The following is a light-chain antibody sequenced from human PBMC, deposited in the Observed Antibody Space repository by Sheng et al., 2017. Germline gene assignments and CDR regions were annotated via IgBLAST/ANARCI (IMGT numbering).Light chain of an antibody. CDR3: SSYTSRRSYV. CDR1: STDVGTYNY. V-gene: IGLV2-14*03. Sequence: QSALTQPASVSGSPGQSITISCTGTSTDVGTYNYVSWYQHHPGKAPKLMIYDVSDRPSGVSNRFSGSKSGNTASLTISGLQAEDEADYYCSSYTSRRSYVFGTGTKVTVL. CDR2: DVS. J-gene: IGLJ1*01.